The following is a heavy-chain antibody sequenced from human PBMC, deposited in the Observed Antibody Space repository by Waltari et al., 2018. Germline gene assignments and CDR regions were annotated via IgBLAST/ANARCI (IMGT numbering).Heavy chain of an antibody. CDR3: VKSMTVTTGSLDS. CDR1: GFTFSSYG. Sequence: QVLLVEYGGGVVQPGGSLRLSCAPSGFTFSSYGMQWVRQAPGKGLEWVAVIGYDGSLKYYADSVKGRFTISRDTSKNTVYLEMNSLRVEDTALYYCVKSMTVTTGSLDSWGQGTPVSVSS. J-gene: IGHJ4*02. CDR2: IGYDGSLK. V-gene: IGHV3-33*06. D-gene: IGHD4-17*01.